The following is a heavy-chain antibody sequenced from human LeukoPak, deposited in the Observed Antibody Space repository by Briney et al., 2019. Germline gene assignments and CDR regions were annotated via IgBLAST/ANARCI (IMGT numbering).Heavy chain of an antibody. V-gene: IGHV3-33*01. CDR1: GFTFSSYG. D-gene: IGHD2-15*01. CDR2: IWYDGSNK. J-gene: IGHJ5*02. CDR3: ARSRVVVVAATWFAP. Sequence: GGSLRLSCAASGFTFSSYGMRWVSQAPGKGMEWVAVIWYDGSNKYYADSVKGRFTISRDNSKNTLYPQMNSLRAEDTAVYYCARSRVVVVAATWFAPWGQGTLVTVSS.